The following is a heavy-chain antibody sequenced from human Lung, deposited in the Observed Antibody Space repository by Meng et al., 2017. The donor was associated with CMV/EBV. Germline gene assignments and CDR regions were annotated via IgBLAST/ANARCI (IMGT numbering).Heavy chain of an antibody. Sequence: SVXVSXKASGDTFTKYAISWVREAPGQGLEWLGGFIPRVNIANYAQKFQGRVTITADSSTNTGYMELRSLTSDDAAVYYCARGRVGYNMNYVHYWGQGTLVTVSS. CDR1: GDTFTKYA. J-gene: IGHJ4*02. D-gene: IGHD5-24*01. CDR3: ARGRVGYNMNYVHY. CDR2: FIPRVNIA. V-gene: IGHV1-69*10.